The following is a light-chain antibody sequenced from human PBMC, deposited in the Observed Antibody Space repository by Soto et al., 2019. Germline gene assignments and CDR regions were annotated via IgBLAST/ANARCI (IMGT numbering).Light chain of an antibody. CDR3: EAWDDSLRAVV. V-gene: IGLV1-44*01. CDR2: RNH. J-gene: IGLJ2*01. CDR1: RSNIGTYT. Sequence: QSVLTQSPSAFGTPGQWVTISCSGSRSNIGTYTVNWYQQLPGTAPTLLIFRNHQRPSGVPDRFSGSKSGTSTSLAISGPQSEDEADYYCEAWDDSLRAVVFGGGTKLTVL.